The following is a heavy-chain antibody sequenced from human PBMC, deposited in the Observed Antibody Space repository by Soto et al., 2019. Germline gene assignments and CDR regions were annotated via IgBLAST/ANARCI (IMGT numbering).Heavy chain of an antibody. V-gene: IGHV3-30*04. D-gene: IGHD3-9*01. CDR3: ARDWLRRDDILTPSWNFNL. CDR1: GFNFTYNA. CDR2: ISFNGRKK. J-gene: IGHJ2*01. Sequence: QEQLVESGGGVVRPGKSLRLSCEASGFNFTYNAMHWVRQAPGKGLEWVAVISFNGRKKFYARSVKGRFTISRDNSNNTLYLQMNNLRPGDTAVYYCARDWLRRDDILTPSWNFNLWGQGTLVTAS.